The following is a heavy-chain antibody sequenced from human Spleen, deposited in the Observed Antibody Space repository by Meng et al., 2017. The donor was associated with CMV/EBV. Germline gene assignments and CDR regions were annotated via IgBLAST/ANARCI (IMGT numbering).Heavy chain of an antibody. CDR2: ISSSSSTI. Sequence: GESLKISCAASGFTVSSYSMNWVRQAPGKGLEWVSYISSSSSTIYYADSVKGRFTISRDNAKNSLYLQMNSLRAEDTAVYYCARDKKRFLEWLSQPTRASYYYYYGMDVWGQGTTVTVSS. D-gene: IGHD3-3*01. CDR1: GFTVSSYS. V-gene: IGHV3-48*04. CDR3: ARDKKRFLEWLSQPTRASYYYYYGMDV. J-gene: IGHJ6*02.